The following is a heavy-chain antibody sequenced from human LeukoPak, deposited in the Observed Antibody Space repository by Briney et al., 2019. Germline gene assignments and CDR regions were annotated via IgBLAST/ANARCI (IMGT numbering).Heavy chain of an antibody. V-gene: IGHV3-33*01. CDR3: AREYYYDSSDAFDI. D-gene: IGHD3-22*01. Sequence: PGGSLRLSCAASGFTFSSYGMHWVRQAPGKGLEWVAVIWYDGSNKYYADYVKGRFTISRDNSKNTLYLQMNSLRAEDTAVYYCAREYYYDSSDAFDIWGQGTMVTVSS. J-gene: IGHJ3*02. CDR1: GFTFSSYG. CDR2: IWYDGSNK.